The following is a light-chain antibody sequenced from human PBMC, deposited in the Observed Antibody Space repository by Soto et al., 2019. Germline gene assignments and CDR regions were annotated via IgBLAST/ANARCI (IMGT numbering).Light chain of an antibody. CDR2: GAS. Sequence: VLTPKPGPPSFSPGERXTXXXXXSQSVSSSYLAWYQQKPGQAPRLLIYGASSRATGIPDRFSGSGSGTDFTLTISRLEPEDFAVYYCQQYGSSPSTFGQGRRLAVK. CDR3: QQYGSSPST. CDR1: QSVSSSY. J-gene: IGKJ5*01. V-gene: IGKV3-20*01.